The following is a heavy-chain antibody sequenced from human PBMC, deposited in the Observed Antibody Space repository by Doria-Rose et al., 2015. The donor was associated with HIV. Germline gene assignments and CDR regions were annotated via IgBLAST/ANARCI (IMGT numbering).Heavy chain of an antibody. V-gene: IGHV3-9*01. CDR2: ISWDSGAK. Sequence: VQLVQSGGGLVQPGGSLRLSCVGSGFSFESYAMHWVRLAPGKGLEWVAGISWDSGAKGNADSVEGRFTISRDNAKKSVYLEMRSLRPEDTAFYYCAKAPIIGPKYYFYMDVWGKGTSVTVPS. CDR1: GFSFESYA. D-gene: IGHD3-3*01. CDR3: AKAPIIGPKYYFYMDV. J-gene: IGHJ6*03.